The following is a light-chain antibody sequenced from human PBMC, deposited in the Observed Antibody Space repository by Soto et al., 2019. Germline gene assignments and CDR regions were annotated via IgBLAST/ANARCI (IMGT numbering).Light chain of an antibody. CDR2: GAS. Sequence: EIVLTQSPGTLSLSPGERATHSCRASQSVSSSYLAWYQQKPGQAPRLLIYGASSRATGIPDRFSGSGSGTDFTLTISRLEPEDFAVYYCQQYGSSHTFGQGTKVEIK. J-gene: IGKJ1*01. CDR1: QSVSSSY. CDR3: QQYGSSHT. V-gene: IGKV3-20*01.